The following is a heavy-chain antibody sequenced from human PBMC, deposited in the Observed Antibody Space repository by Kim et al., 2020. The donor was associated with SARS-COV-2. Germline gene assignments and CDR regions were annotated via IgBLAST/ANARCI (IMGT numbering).Heavy chain of an antibody. CDR1: GGSISSYY. V-gene: IGHV4-59*13. Sequence: SETLSLTCTVSGGSISSYYWSWIRQPPGKGLEWIGYIYYSGSTNYNPSLKSRVTISVDTSKNQFSLKLSSVTAADSAVYYCARERNDSSGYYNFAFDIWGHGTMVTVSS. D-gene: IGHD3-22*01. J-gene: IGHJ3*02. CDR3: ARERNDSSGYYNFAFDI. CDR2: IYYSGST.